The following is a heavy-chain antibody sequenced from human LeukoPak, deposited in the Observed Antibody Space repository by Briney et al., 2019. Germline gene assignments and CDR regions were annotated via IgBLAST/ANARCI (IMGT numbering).Heavy chain of an antibody. CDR2: IYYSGST. CDR1: GGSITSSNYY. D-gene: IGHD3-10*02. Sequence: SETLSLTCTVSGGSITSSNYYWGWIRQPPGKGLEWIGSIYYSGSTYYSSSLKSRVTISVDTSKNQFSLKLSSVTAAGTAVFYCARHYYVTRETWFDPWGQGALVTVAS. V-gene: IGHV4-39*01. J-gene: IGHJ5*02. CDR3: ARHYYVTRETWFDP.